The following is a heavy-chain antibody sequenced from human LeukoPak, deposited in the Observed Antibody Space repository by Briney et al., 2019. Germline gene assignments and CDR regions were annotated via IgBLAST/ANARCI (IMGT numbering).Heavy chain of an antibody. D-gene: IGHD3-10*01. Sequence: GGSLRLSCAASGFTFSSYAMSWVRQAPGKGLEWVSAISGSGGSTYYADSVKGRFTISRDNSKNTLYLQMNSLRAEDTAVYYCAKAGAGFGELLLDYWGQGTLVTVSS. J-gene: IGHJ4*02. V-gene: IGHV3-23*01. CDR1: GFTFSSYA. CDR3: AKAGAGFGELLLDY. CDR2: ISGSGGST.